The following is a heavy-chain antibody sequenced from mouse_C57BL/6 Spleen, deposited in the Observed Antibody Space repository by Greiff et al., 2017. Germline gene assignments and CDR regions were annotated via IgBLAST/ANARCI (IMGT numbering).Heavy chain of an antibody. Sequence: VQLQQSGAELVRPGASVKLSCTASGFNIKDDYMHWVKQRPEQGLEWIGWIDPENGDTEYASKFQGKATITADTSSNTAYLQLSSLTSEDTAVYYCTRGPTMVNRGYWGQGTSVTVSS. CDR3: TRGPTMVNRGY. CDR2: IDPENGDT. D-gene: IGHD2-2*01. V-gene: IGHV14-4*01. J-gene: IGHJ4*01. CDR1: GFNIKDDY.